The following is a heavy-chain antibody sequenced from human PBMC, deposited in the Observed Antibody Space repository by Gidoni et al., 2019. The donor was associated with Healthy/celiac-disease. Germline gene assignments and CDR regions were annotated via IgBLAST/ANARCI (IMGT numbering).Heavy chain of an antibody. Sequence: QVQLQESGPGLVKPSETLSLTCPVSGGSISSHYWSWIRQPPGKGLEWVGYVYYTGNTNYNPSLKSRVTISIDTSRIQFSLNLTSVTAADTAVYYCARAWGTSRGGEFDYWGQGTLITVSS. V-gene: IGHV4-59*11. CDR2: VYYTGNT. J-gene: IGHJ4*02. D-gene: IGHD3-16*01. CDR3: ARAWGTSRGGEFDY. CDR1: GGSISSHY.